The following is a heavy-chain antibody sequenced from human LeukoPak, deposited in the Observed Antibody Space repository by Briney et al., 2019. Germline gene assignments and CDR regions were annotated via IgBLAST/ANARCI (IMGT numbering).Heavy chain of an antibody. D-gene: IGHD3-22*01. Sequence: PGGSLRLSCAASGFTFSSYGMHWVRQVPGKGLEWVAFIRYDGSNKYYADSVKGRFTISRDNSKNTLYLQMNSLRAEDTAVYYCAKDGGYYDSSGYQTHAFDIWGQGTMVTVSS. V-gene: IGHV3-30*02. J-gene: IGHJ3*02. CDR2: IRYDGSNK. CDR1: GFTFSSYG. CDR3: AKDGGYYDSSGYQTHAFDI.